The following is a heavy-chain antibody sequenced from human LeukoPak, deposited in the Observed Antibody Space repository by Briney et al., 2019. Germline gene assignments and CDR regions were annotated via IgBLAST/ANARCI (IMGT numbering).Heavy chain of an antibody. Sequence: GGSLRLSCAASGFTFSSYAMHWVRQAPGKGLEWVAVISYDGSNKYYADSVKGRFTISRDNYKNTLYLQMNSLRAEDTAVYYCARGPGTYYYYYGMDVWGKGTTVTVSS. V-gene: IGHV3-30*04. CDR1: GFTFSSYA. D-gene: IGHD1/OR15-1a*01. CDR2: ISYDGSNK. CDR3: ARGPGTYYYYYGMDV. J-gene: IGHJ6*04.